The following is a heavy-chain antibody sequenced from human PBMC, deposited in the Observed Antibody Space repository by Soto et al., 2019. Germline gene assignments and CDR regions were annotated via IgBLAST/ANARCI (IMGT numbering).Heavy chain of an antibody. CDR3: AKDLGQLVPDPYFDY. Sequence: PGGSLRLSCAASGFTFSSYGMHWVRQAPGKGLEWVAVISYDGSNKYYADSVKGRFTISRDNSKNTLYLQMNSLRAEDTAVYYCAKDLGQLVPDPYFDYWGQGTLVTVSS. D-gene: IGHD6-6*01. CDR1: GFTFSSYG. J-gene: IGHJ4*02. V-gene: IGHV3-30*18. CDR2: ISYDGSNK.